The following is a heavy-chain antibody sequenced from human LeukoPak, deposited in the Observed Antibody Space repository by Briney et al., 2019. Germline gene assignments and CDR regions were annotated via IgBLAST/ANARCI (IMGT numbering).Heavy chain of an antibody. CDR1: GGSILDSTYY. J-gene: IGHJ5*02. V-gene: IGHV4-39*01. CDR3: ARQSSGYYYGWLDP. Sequence: SETLPETCTVSGGSILDSTYYWAWIRQPPGKGLEWIATIFYNGNTHYNPSLKSLVTMSVDTVKNQFSLNLNSVTAADTAVYYCARQSSGYYYGWLDPWRQGTLVTVSS. CDR2: IFYNGNT. D-gene: IGHD3-22*01.